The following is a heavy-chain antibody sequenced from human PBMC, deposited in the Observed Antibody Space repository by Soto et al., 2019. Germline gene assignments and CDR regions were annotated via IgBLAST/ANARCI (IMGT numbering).Heavy chain of an antibody. CDR3: ASSLLTPFDY. D-gene: IGHD7-27*01. CDR1: GFTFNSYW. CDR2: INSDGSST. J-gene: IGHJ4*02. Sequence: GGSKRVSCAASGFTFNSYWRHWVRHAPGKGLVWVSRINSDGSSTSYADSVKGRFTVSSDNAKNTLYLQMNSLRAEDTAVYYCASSLLTPFDYWGQGTLVTVSS. V-gene: IGHV3-74*01.